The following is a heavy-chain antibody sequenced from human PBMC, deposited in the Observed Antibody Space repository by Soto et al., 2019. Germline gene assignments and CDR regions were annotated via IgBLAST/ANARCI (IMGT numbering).Heavy chain of an antibody. V-gene: IGHV3-21*01. CDR1: GFTFSSYS. D-gene: IGHD3-9*01. CDR3: ARDPRDDVLRYFDWSLPG. CDR2: ISSSSSYI. Sequence: GGSLRLSCAASGFTFSSYSMNWVRQAPGKGLEWVSSISSSSSYIYYADSVKGRFTISRDNAKNSLYLQMNSLRAEDTALYYCARDPRDDVLRYFDWSLPGWGQGTLVTVSS. J-gene: IGHJ4*02.